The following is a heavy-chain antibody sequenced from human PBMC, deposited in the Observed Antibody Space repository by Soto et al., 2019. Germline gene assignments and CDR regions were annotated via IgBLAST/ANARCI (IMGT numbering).Heavy chain of an antibody. D-gene: IGHD2-2*01. J-gene: IGHJ4*02. Sequence: SETLSLTCTVSGGSISSSSYYWGWIRQPPGKGLEWIGSIYYSGSTYYNPSLKSRVTISVDTSKNQFSLKLSSVTAADTAVYYCARLWPVYQLPLGYFDYWGQGTLVTVSS. CDR2: IYYSGST. CDR1: GGSISSSSYY. V-gene: IGHV4-39*01. CDR3: ARLWPVYQLPLGYFDY.